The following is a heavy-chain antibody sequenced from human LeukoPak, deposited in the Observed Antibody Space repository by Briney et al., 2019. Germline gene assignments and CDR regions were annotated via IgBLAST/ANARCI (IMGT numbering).Heavy chain of an antibody. CDR2: IRHDGSIK. Sequence: GGSLRLSCAASGFTFSTYAMHWVRQAPGQGLDWVAFIRHDGSIKYYADSVKGRFTISRDNSKNTLYLQMNSLRTEDTAVYYCARGDCSGDCYHPLYYWGQGSLVTVSS. CDR3: ARGDCSGDCYHPLYY. CDR1: GFTFSTYA. J-gene: IGHJ4*02. V-gene: IGHV3-30*02. D-gene: IGHD2-21*02.